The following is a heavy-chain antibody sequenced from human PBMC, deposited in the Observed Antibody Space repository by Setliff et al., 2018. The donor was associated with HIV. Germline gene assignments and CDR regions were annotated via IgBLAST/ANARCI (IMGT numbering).Heavy chain of an antibody. Sequence: SGPTLVNPTETLTLTCSFSEFSLSSSGVGVGWIRQPPGKALEWLALIYWNDDKRYSPSLKSRLTITKDTSKNQVVLTMTNMDPVDTATYYCARSRGVRGVIITTQNFDYWGQGTLVTVSS. D-gene: IGHD3-10*01. J-gene: IGHJ4*02. V-gene: IGHV2-5*01. CDR3: ARSRGVRGVIITTQNFDY. CDR2: IYWNDDK. CDR1: EFSLSSSGVG.